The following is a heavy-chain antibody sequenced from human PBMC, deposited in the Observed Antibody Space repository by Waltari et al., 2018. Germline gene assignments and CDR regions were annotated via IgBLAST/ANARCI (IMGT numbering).Heavy chain of an antibody. CDR1: GYTFTSYD. D-gene: IGHD3-10*01. V-gene: IGHV1-8*01. CDR3: ARGFRGHDAFDI. J-gene: IGHJ3*02. CDR2: MNPNSGYT. Sequence: QVQLVQSGAEVKRPGASVKVPCKASGYTFTSYDLNWVRQATGQGLEWMGWMNPNSGYTAYAQNFQGRVTITRDTSIRTAYMELSSLTSEDTAVYYCARGFRGHDAFDIWGQGTMVTVSS.